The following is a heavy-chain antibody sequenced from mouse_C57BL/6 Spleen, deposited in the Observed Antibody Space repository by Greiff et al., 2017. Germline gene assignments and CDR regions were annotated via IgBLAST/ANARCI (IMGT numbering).Heavy chain of an antibody. CDR2: IYPGSGNT. Sequence: VQLQQSGPELVKPGASVKISCKASGYSFTSYYIHWVKQRPGQGLEWIGWIYPGSGNTKYNEKFKGKATLTADTSSSTAYMQISSLTSEDSAVYYCARESRSWFAYWGQGTLVTVSA. V-gene: IGHV1-66*01. D-gene: IGHD1-1*01. J-gene: IGHJ3*01. CDR3: ARESRSWFAY. CDR1: GYSFTSYY.